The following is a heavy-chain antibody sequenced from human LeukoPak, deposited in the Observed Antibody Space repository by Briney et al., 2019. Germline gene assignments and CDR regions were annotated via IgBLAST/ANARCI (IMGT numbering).Heavy chain of an antibody. CDR2: MYPSGST. CDR3: ARRLNWGYFDY. CDR1: GGSVRSDRYY. D-gene: IGHD7-27*01. Sequence: KPSETLSLTCTVSGGSVRSDRYYWSWVRQPPGKGLEWIGYMYPSGSTHYNPSLKSRVTISVDTSKNQFSLKLSSVTAADTAVYYCARRLNWGYFDYWGQGTLVTVSS. V-gene: IGHV4-61*01. J-gene: IGHJ4*02.